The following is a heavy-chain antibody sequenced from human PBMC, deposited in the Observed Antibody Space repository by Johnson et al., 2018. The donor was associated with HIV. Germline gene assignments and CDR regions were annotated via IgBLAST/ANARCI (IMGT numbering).Heavy chain of an antibody. CDR2: ISWYGGTT. D-gene: IGHD5-24*01. CDR1: GFKFHEYA. J-gene: IGHJ3*02. CDR3: TKDIGGDGKLDAFDI. Sequence: VQLVESGGGVVQRGRSLRLSCAASGFKFHEYAMHWVRQAPGKGLEWVSLISWYGGTTNYADSVKGRFTISRDNNKNSLYLQMNSLRVEDTALYYCTKDIGGDGKLDAFDIWGQGTMVTVSS. V-gene: IGHV3-43D*03.